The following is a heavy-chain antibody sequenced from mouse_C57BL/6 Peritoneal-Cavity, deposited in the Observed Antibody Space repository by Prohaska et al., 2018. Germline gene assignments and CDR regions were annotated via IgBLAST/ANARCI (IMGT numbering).Heavy chain of an antibody. Sequence: QVQLQQPVAELVRPGSSLKLSCKASCYTFTSYWMDWVKQRPGQGLEWIGNIYPSDSETHYNQKFKDKATLTVDKSSSTAYMQLSSLTSEDSAVYYCACNYDAMDYWGQGTSVTVSS. CDR1: CYTFTSYW. J-gene: IGHJ4*01. D-gene: IGHD2-1*01. CDR2: IYPSDSET. CDR3: ACNYDAMDY. V-gene: IGHV1-61*01.